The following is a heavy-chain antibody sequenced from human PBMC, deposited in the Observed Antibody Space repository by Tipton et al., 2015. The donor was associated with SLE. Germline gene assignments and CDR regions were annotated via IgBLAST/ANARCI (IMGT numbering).Heavy chain of an antibody. CDR3: ARDRGWELDSFDP. D-gene: IGHD1-26*01. CDR2: INGDGRST. V-gene: IGHV3-74*01. CDR1: GFTFSDHY. Sequence: SLRLSCAASGFTFSDHYMHWVRQVPGKGLVWVSRINGDGRSTSHADSVKGRFTISRDNAKNTVWLQMNSLRADDTAVYYCARDRGWELDSFDPWGQGTLVTVSS. J-gene: IGHJ5*02.